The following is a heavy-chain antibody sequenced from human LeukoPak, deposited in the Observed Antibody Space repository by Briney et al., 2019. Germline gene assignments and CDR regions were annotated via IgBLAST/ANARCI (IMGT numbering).Heavy chain of an antibody. V-gene: IGHV3-48*01. CDR1: GFTFSSYS. Sequence: GGSLRLSCAASGFTFSSYSMNWVRQAPGKGLEWVSYISSASGSIYYADSVKGRFTISRDNSKNTLYLQMNSLRAEDTAVYYCARVLDILTGSGLDYWGQGTLVTVSS. J-gene: IGHJ4*02. CDR2: ISSASGSI. D-gene: IGHD3-9*01. CDR3: ARVLDILTGSGLDY.